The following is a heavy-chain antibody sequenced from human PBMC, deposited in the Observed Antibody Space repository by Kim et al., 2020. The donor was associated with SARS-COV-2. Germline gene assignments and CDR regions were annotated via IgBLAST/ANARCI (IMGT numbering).Heavy chain of an antibody. Sequence: YNADTVQGRFTISRETAKNSLYLQMNRLRAEDTAVYYCARDPYYHIGFDYWGQGTLVTVSS. V-gene: IGHV3-11*04. D-gene: IGHD3-9*01. CDR3: ARDPYYHIGFDY. J-gene: IGHJ4*02.